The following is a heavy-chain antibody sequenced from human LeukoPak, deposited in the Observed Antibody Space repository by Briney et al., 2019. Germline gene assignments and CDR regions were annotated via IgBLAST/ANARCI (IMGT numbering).Heavy chain of an antibody. CDR1: GGTFSSYA. V-gene: IGHV1-69*13. CDR3: ARDSGTYYYGSGSYYSVGIFDY. D-gene: IGHD3-10*01. J-gene: IGHJ4*02. Sequence: SVKVSCKASGGTFSSYAISWVRQAPGQGLEWMGGIIPIFGTANYAQKFQGRVTITADESTSTAYMELRSLRSDDTAVYYCARDSGTYYYGSGSYYSVGIFDYWGQGTLVTVSS. CDR2: IIPIFGTA.